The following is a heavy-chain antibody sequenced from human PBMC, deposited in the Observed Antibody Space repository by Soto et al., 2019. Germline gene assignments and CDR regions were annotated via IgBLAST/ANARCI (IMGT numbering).Heavy chain of an antibody. J-gene: IGHJ4*02. Sequence: QVQLQESGPGLVKPSETLSLTCTVSGGSISSYYWSWIRQPPGKGLGWIGNIYYSGSTNYNPSLKSRVTISIDTSKNQFSLKLSSVTAADTAVYYCARGVRFLELFSENYFDYWGQGTLVTVSS. CDR2: IYYSGST. CDR3: ARGVRFLELFSENYFDY. D-gene: IGHD3-3*01. CDR1: GGSISSYY. V-gene: IGHV4-59*01.